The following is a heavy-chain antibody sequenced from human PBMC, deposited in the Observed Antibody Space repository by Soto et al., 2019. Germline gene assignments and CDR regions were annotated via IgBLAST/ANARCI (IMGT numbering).Heavy chain of an antibody. D-gene: IGHD3-16*01. J-gene: IGHJ4*02. CDR2: ISGSGIST. CDR3: AKSAGSNAYSPNAY. CDR1: GFTFSSYA. V-gene: IGHV3-23*01. Sequence: EGQLLESGGGLVQPGGSLRLSCAASGFTFSSYAMTWVRQAPGKGLEWVSSISGSGISTYYADSVKGRFTISRDNSKNTLYLQMNSLRAEDAAVYYCAKSAGSNAYSPNAYWGQGPLFTVSS.